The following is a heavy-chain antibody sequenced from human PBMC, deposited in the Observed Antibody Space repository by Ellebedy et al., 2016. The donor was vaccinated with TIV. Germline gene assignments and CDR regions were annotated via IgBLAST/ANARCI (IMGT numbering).Heavy chain of an antibody. CDR1: GYTFTRYY. J-gene: IGHJ6*02. Sequence: ASVKVSCKASGYTFTRYYLHWVRQAPGQGLEWMAIINPGSGRTSFAQSFQGRVTMTRDTSTSTVYMELISLRSEDTAVYYCAKARGTWYYYGLDVWGQGTTVTVSS. CDR2: INPGSGRT. V-gene: IGHV1-46*01. D-gene: IGHD1-1*01. CDR3: AKARGTWYYYGLDV.